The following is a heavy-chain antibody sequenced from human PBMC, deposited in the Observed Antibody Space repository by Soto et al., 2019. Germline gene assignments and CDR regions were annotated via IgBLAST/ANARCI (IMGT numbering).Heavy chain of an antibody. CDR3: AKDLGP. V-gene: IGHV3-30*18. Sequence: HPGWSLRLSCAASGCTFSSYAMSWVRQAPGKGLEWVAVISYDGSNKYYADYVKGRFTISRDNSKNTLYLQMNSLRAEDTAVYYCAKDLGPWGQGTLVIVSS. J-gene: IGHJ5*02. CDR1: GCTFSSYA. CDR2: ISYDGSNK.